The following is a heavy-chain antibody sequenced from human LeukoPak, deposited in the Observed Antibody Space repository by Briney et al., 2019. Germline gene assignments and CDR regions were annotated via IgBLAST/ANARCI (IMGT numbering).Heavy chain of an antibody. Sequence: GGSLRLSCAASGFTLSNAWMNWVRQAPGKGLEWVAFIRYDGSNKYYADSVKGRFTISRDNSKNTLYLQMNSLRAEDTAVYYCAKVGVEMAAGLGYWGQGTLVTVSS. CDR2: IRYDGSNK. D-gene: IGHD5-24*01. CDR3: AKVGVEMAAGLGY. J-gene: IGHJ4*02. V-gene: IGHV3-30*02. CDR1: GFTLSNAW.